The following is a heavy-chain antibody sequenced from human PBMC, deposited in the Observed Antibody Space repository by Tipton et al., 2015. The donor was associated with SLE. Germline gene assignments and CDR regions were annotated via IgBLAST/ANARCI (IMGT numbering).Heavy chain of an antibody. CDR1: GFTFSSYS. CDR2: ISSSSSYI. D-gene: IGHD5-12*01. CDR3: AKGAREATDAFDI. Sequence: SLRLSCAASGFTFSSYSMNWVRQAPGKGLEWVSSISSSSSYIYYADSVKGRFTISRDNAKNSLYLQMNSLRAEDTAVYYCAKGAREATDAFDIWGQGTMVTVSS. J-gene: IGHJ3*02. V-gene: IGHV3-21*04.